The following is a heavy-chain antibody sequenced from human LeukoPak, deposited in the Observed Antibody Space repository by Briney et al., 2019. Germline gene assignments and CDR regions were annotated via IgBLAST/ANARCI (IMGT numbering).Heavy chain of an antibody. CDR1: GLTFSSHW. V-gene: IGHV3-9*01. CDR2: ISWNSGSI. Sequence: GGSLRLSCAASGLTFSSHWMHWVRQAPGKGLEWVSGISWNSGSIGYADSVKGRFTISRDNAKNSLYLQMNSLRAEDTALYYCAKDGVGATIDSALFDYWGQGTLVTVSS. J-gene: IGHJ4*02. CDR3: AKDGVGATIDSALFDY. D-gene: IGHD1-26*01.